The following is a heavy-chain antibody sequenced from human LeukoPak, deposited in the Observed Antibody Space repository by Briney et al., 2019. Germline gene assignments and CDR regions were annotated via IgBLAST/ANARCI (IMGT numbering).Heavy chain of an antibody. J-gene: IGHJ4*02. CDR2: ISYDGSNK. V-gene: IGHV3-30*04. D-gene: IGHD3-10*01. Sequence: GGSLRLSCAASGFTFSSYSMHWVRQAPGKGLEWVAVISYDGSNKYYADSVKGRFTISRDNSKNTLYLQMNSLRVEDTAVYYCAKVAKYYYGSETYYFFEHWGQGTPVTASS. CDR1: GFTFSSYS. CDR3: AKVAKYYYGSETYYFFEH.